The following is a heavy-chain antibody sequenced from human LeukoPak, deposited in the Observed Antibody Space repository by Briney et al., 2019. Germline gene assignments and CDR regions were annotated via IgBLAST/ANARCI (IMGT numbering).Heavy chain of an antibody. CDR3: ARHADDYVWGSYRFDY. CDR2: INHSGST. J-gene: IGHJ4*02. CDR1: GGSFSGYY. Sequence: SETLSLTCAVYGGSFSGYYWSWIRQPPGKGLEWIGEINHSGSTNYNPSLKSRVTISVDTSKNQFSLKLSSVTAADTAVYYCARHADDYVWGSYRFDYWGQGTLVTVSS. D-gene: IGHD3-16*02. V-gene: IGHV4-34*01.